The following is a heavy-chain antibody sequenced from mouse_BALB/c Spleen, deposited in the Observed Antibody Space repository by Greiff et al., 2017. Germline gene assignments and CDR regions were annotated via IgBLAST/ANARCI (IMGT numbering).Heavy chain of an antibody. CDR1: GYTFTSYW. Sequence: QVQLQQPGAELVRPGASVKLSCKASGYTFTSYWINWVKQRPGQGLEWIGNIYPSDSYTNYNQKFKDKATLTVDKSSSTAYMQLSSPTSEDSAVYYCTRSYYYGSSYDYFDYWGQGTTLTVSS. D-gene: IGHD1-1*01. J-gene: IGHJ2*01. CDR3: TRSYYYGSSYDYFDY. CDR2: IYPSDSYT. V-gene: IGHV1-69*02.